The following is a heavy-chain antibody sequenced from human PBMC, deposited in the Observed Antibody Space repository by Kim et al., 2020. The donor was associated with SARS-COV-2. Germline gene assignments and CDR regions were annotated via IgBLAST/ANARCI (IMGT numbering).Heavy chain of an antibody. V-gene: IGHV3-74*01. Sequence: GGSLRLSCAASGFTFNNQWMHWVRQPPGTGLVWVSRINGDGTSTNYADSVKGRLTISRDNAKNTLYLQMNSLRVEDTAVYYCVRGAVGGGVPGYWGQGTLVTVSS. D-gene: IGHD3-10*01. CDR1: GFTFNNQW. J-gene: IGHJ4*02. CDR3: VRGAVGGGVPGY. CDR2: INGDGTST.